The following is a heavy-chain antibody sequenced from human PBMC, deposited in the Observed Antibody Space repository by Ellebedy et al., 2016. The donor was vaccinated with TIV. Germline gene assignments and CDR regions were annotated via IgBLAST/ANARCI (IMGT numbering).Heavy chain of an antibody. J-gene: IGHJ4*02. D-gene: IGHD2/OR15-2a*01. CDR1: GFTFDDYA. CDR2: ISWNSGSI. CDR3: AKGPSFASHFDY. V-gene: IGHV3-9*01. Sequence: GGSLRLXXAASGFTFDDYAMHWVRQAPGKGLEWVSGISWNSGSIGYADSVKGRFTISRDNAKNSLYLQMNSLRAEDTALYYCAKGPSFASHFDYWGQGTLVTVSS.